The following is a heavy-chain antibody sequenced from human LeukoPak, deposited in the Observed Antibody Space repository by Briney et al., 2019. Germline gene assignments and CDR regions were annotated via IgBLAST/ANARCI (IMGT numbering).Heavy chain of an antibody. Sequence: GGSLRLSCAASGFTFSDYYMSWIRQAPGKGLEWVSYISSSGSTIYYADSVKGRFTISRDNAKNSLYLQMNSLRAEDTALYYCARAIIAARNNWFDPWGQGTLVTVSS. D-gene: IGHD6-6*01. CDR1: GFTFSDYY. V-gene: IGHV3-11*01. J-gene: IGHJ5*02. CDR2: ISSSGSTI. CDR3: ARAIIAARNNWFDP.